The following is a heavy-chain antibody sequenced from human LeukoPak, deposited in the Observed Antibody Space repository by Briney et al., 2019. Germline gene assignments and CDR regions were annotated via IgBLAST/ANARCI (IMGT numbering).Heavy chain of an antibody. V-gene: IGHV4-34*01. J-gene: IGHJ3*01. CDR1: GGSFSGYY. Sequence: SETLSLTCAVYGGSFSGYYWSWIRQPPGKGLEWIGEINHSGSTKYNASLESRVTMSVETSKNQFTLKLHSVTAADTAVYYCAKVYSSSSRDAFDVWGPGTMVTVSS. CDR3: AKVYSSSSRDAFDV. D-gene: IGHD6-6*01. CDR2: INHSGST.